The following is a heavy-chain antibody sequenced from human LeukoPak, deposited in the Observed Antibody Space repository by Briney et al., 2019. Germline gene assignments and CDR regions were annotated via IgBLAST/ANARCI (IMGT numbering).Heavy chain of an antibody. V-gene: IGHV4-34*01. CDR3: ARDSSGWSVSPGLYYYYGMDV. CDR2: INDSGST. CDR1: GGSFSGYY. J-gene: IGHJ6*02. D-gene: IGHD6-19*01. Sequence: SETLSLTCAVYGGSFSGYYWSWIRQAPGKGREGIGEINDSGSTNYHPSLKRRVTISVDTSKHHFSLKLSSVTAADTAVYYCARDSSGWSVSPGLYYYYGMDVWGQGTTVTVSS.